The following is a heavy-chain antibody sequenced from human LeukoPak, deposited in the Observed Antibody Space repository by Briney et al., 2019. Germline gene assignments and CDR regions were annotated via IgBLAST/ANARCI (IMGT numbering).Heavy chain of an antibody. Sequence: AISGSGTSTYYADSVKGRFTISRDNSKNTLYLQMNGLRTEDTAVYYCANGYSSTWSSVDPWGQGTLVTVSS. CDR2: ISGSGTST. J-gene: IGHJ5*02. V-gene: IGHV3-23*01. D-gene: IGHD2-2*01. CDR3: ANGYSSTWSSVDP.